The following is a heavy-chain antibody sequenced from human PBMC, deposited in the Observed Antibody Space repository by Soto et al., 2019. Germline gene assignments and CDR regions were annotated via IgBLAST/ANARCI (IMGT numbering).Heavy chain of an antibody. V-gene: IGHV3-33*01. Sequence: GGSLRLSCAASGFTFSSYGMHWVRQATGKGLEWVAVIWYDGSNKYYADSVKGRFTISRDNSKNTLYLQMNSLRAEDTAVYYCARDKPVAANVFDIWGQGTMVTVSS. J-gene: IGHJ3*02. CDR3: ARDKPVAANVFDI. CDR1: GFTFSSYG. D-gene: IGHD2-15*01. CDR2: IWYDGSNK.